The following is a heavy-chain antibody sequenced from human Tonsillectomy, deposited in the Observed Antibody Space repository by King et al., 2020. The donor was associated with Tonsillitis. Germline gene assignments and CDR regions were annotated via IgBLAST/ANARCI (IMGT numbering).Heavy chain of an antibody. Sequence: QLVQSGGGVVQPGRSLRLSCAASGFTFSSYGMHWVRQAPGKGLEWVAVISYDGSNKYYADSVKGRFTISRDNSKNTLYLQMNSLRAEDTAVYYCAKDYCSGGSCNYFDYWGQGTLVTVSS. J-gene: IGHJ4*02. CDR1: GFTFSSYG. CDR2: ISYDGSNK. D-gene: IGHD2-15*01. V-gene: IGHV3-30*18. CDR3: AKDYCSGGSCNYFDY.